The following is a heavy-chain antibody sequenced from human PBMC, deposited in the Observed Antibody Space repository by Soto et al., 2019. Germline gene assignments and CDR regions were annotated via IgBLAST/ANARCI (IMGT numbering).Heavy chain of an antibody. CDR1: GGSISSGGYY. CDR3: ARRRADSSSYRPFDY. Sequence: QVQLQESGPGLVKPSQTLSLTCTVSGGSISSGGYYWSWIRQHPGKGLEWIGYIYYSGSTYYNPSLKSRVIISVDTSKNQFSLKLSSLTAADTAVYYCARRRADSSSYRPFDYWGQGTLVTVSS. J-gene: IGHJ4*02. CDR2: IYYSGST. D-gene: IGHD6-6*01. V-gene: IGHV4-31*03.